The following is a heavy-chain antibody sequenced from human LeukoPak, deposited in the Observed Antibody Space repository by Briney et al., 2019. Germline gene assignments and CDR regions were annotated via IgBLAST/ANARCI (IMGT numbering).Heavy chain of an antibody. CDR2: TYYRSKWYN. CDR3: AREPGKYCSSTSCYGRTNYYYYYMDV. V-gene: IGHV6-1*01. J-gene: IGHJ6*03. D-gene: IGHD2-2*01. CDR1: GDSVSSNSAA. Sequence: SQTLSLTCAISGDSVSSNSAAWNWIRQSPSRGLEWLGRTYYRSKWYNDYAVSVKSRITINPDTSKNQFSLQLNSVTPEDTAVYYCAREPGKYCSSTSCYGRTNYYYYYMDVWGKGTTVTVSS.